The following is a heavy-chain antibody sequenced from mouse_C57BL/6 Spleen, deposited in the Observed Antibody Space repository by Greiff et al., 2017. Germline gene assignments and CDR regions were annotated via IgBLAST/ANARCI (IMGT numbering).Heavy chain of an antibody. CDR3: ARGHYYGRMDY. D-gene: IGHD1-1*01. Sequence: VKLQQPGAELVKPGASVKLSCKASGYTFTSYWMHWVKQRPGQGLEWIGMIHPNSGSTNYNEKFKSKATLTVDKSSSTAYMQLSSLTSEDSAVYYCARGHYYGRMDYWGQGTSVTVSS. V-gene: IGHV1-64*01. J-gene: IGHJ4*01. CDR1: GYTFTSYW. CDR2: IHPNSGST.